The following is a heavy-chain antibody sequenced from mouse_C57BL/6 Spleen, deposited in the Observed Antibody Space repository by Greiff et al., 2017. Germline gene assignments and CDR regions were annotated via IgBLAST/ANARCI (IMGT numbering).Heavy chain of an antibody. D-gene: IGHD2-5*01. CDR2: IDPSDSYT. CDR1: GYTFTSYW. Sequence: VQLQQPGAELVKPGASVKLSCKASGYTFTSYWMQWVKQRPGQGLEWIGEIDPSDSYTNYNQKFKGKAKLTVDTSSSTAYMQLSSLTSEDSSVYYCARSYYSNLYYFDYWGQGTTLTVSS. V-gene: IGHV1-50*01. J-gene: IGHJ2*01. CDR3: ARSYYSNLYYFDY.